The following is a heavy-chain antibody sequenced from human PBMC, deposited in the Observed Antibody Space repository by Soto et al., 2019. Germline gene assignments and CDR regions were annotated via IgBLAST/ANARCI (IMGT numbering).Heavy chain of an antibody. CDR1: GGTFSSYA. V-gene: IGHV1-69*12. Sequence: QVQLVQSGAEVKKPGSSEKVSCTASGGTFSSYAINWVRQAPGQGLEWMGGIIRIFGTPDYAQRFQGRVTITADESTSTGYMELSSLRSEDTAVYYCARQGSNEYYYYGMDVWGQGTTVTVSS. CDR3: ARQGSNEYYYYGMDV. J-gene: IGHJ6*02. D-gene: IGHD3-10*01. CDR2: IIRIFGTP.